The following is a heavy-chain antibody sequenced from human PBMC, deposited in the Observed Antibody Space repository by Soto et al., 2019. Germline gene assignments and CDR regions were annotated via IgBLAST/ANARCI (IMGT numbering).Heavy chain of an antibody. CDR3: ARVFRFDSPDILTGYYNQYYFDY. D-gene: IGHD3-9*01. CDR2: IYYSGST. V-gene: IGHV4-31*03. CDR1: GGSISSGGYY. J-gene: IGHJ4*02. Sequence: PSETLSLTCTVSGGSISSGGYYWSWIRQHPGKGLEWIGYIYYSGSTYYNPSLKSRVTISVDTSKNQFSLKLSSVTAADTAVYYCARVFRFDSPDILTGYYNQYYFDYWGQGTLVTVSS.